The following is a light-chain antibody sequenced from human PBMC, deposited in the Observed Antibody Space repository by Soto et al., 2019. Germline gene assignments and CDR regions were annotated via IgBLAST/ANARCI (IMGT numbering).Light chain of an antibody. V-gene: IGKV3D-15*01. Sequence: EIVMTQSPVTLSVSPGERATLSCRASQSVSDNLAWYQQKPGQAPRLLFYGASTRATDIPVRFSGSGSGTEFTLTISSLQSEDFALYYCQQYHNLWTFGQGTKVDIK. J-gene: IGKJ1*01. CDR2: GAS. CDR3: QQYHNLWT. CDR1: QSVSDN.